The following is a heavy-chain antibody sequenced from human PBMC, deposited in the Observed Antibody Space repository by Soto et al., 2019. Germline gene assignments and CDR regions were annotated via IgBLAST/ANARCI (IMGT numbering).Heavy chain of an antibody. CDR1: GDTFTSDG. CDR2: ISAYNGNT. CDR3: ARAQRIAVAGTNWFEP. Sequence: ASVRVSCKASGDTFTSDGISWVRQAPGQGLEWMGWISAYNGNTNYAQKLQGRVTMTTDTSTSTAYMELRSLRSDATAVYYCARAQRIAVAGTNWFEPWGQGTLVTVSS. J-gene: IGHJ5*02. V-gene: IGHV1-18*01. D-gene: IGHD6-19*01.